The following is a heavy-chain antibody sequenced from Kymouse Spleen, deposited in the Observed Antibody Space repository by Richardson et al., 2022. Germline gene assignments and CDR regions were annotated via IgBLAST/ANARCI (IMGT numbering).Heavy chain of an antibody. CDR2: IYYSGST. J-gene: IGHJ6*02. CDR3: ARHQGSGSSHYYYYGMDV. V-gene: IGHV4-39*01. CDR1: GGSISSSSYY. Sequence: QLQLQESGPGLVKPSETLSLTCTVSGGSISSSSYYWGWIRQPPGKGLEWIGSIYYSGSTYYNPSLKSRVTISVDTSKNQFSLKLSSVTAADTAVYYCARHQGSGSSHYYYYGMDVWGQGTTVTVSS. D-gene: IGHD3-10*01.